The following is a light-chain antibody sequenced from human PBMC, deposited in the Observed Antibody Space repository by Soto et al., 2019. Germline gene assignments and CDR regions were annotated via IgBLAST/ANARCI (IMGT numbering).Light chain of an antibody. CDR1: SSDVGGYDR. CDR3: CSYRSGSVYV. J-gene: IGLJ1*01. CDR2: EVS. V-gene: IGLV2-14*01. Sequence: QSVLTQPASVSGSPGQSITMSCTGTSSDVGGYDRVSWYQQRPDNAPKLIIYEVSNRPSGISNRFSGSKSGDTASLTISGLQAEDEADYYCCSYRSGSVYVFGSGTKVTVL.